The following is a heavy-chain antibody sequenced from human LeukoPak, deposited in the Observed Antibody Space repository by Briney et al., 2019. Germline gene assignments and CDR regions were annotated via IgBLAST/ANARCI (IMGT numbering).Heavy chain of an antibody. J-gene: IGHJ4*02. Sequence: KPGGSLRLSCAASGFTFSSYSMNWVRQAPGKGLEWVGRIKSKTDGGTTDYAAPVKGRFTISRDDSKNTLYLQMNSLKTEDTAVYYCTTEGDYGDYVFHHWGQGTLVTVSS. D-gene: IGHD4-17*01. CDR2: IKSKTDGGTT. CDR1: GFTFSSYS. V-gene: IGHV3-15*01. CDR3: TTEGDYGDYVFHH.